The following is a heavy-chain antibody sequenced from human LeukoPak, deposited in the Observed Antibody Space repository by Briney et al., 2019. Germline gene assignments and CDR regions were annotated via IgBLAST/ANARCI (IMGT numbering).Heavy chain of an antibody. D-gene: IGHD6-13*01. Sequence: NPGGSLRLSCAASGFTFGDSGMSWFRQAPRKGLEWVGFIRSKGYGGTTEYAASVKGRFTISRDDSKSIAYLQMNSLKTEDTAVYYCTRASSTSWYFDYWGQGTLVTVSS. J-gene: IGHJ4*02. CDR2: IRSKGYGGTT. CDR3: TRASSTSWYFDY. V-gene: IGHV3-49*05. CDR1: GFTFGDSG.